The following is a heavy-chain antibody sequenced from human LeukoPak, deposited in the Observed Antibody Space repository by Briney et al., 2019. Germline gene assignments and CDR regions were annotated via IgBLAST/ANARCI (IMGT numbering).Heavy chain of an antibody. CDR3: AKDQYSSGWYGYDY. Sequence: PGGSLRLSCAASGFTFSSYAMHWVRQAPGKGLEWVAVISYDGSNKYYADSVKGRFTISRDNSKNTLYLQMNSLRAEDTALYYCAKDQYSSGWYGYDYWGQGTLVTVSS. CDR1: GFTFSSYA. CDR2: ISYDGSNK. J-gene: IGHJ4*02. D-gene: IGHD6-19*01. V-gene: IGHV3-30-3*01.